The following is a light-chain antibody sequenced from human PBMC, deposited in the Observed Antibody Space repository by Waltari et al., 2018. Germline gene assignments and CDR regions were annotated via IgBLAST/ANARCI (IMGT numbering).Light chain of an antibody. Sequence: EIVMTQSPATLSVSPGERATLSCRASQSVSSNLAWYQQKPGQPLRLLIFDASRRATGIPARFSGSGSGTEFTLTISSLEPEDFAVYYCQQRSNLWTFGQGTKVEIK. CDR3: QQRSNLWT. CDR2: DAS. V-gene: IGKV3-11*01. J-gene: IGKJ1*01. CDR1: QSVSSN.